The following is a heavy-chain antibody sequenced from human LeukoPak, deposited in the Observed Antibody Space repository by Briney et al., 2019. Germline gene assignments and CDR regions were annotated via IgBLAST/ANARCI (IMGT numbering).Heavy chain of an antibody. J-gene: IGHJ4*02. CDR3: TKEALACSGGSCYSVQVYYFDY. Sequence: QSGGSLRLSCAASGFTFISYAMSWVRQAPGKGLEWVSAISGSGGSTYYADSVKGRFTISRDNPKNTLYLQMNSLSAEDTAVYYCTKEALACSGGSCYSVQVYYFDYWGQGTLVTVSS. CDR2: ISGSGGST. CDR1: GFTFISYA. V-gene: IGHV3-23*01. D-gene: IGHD2-15*01.